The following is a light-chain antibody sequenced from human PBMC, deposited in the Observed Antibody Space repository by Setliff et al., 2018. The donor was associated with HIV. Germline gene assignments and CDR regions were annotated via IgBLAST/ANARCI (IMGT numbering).Light chain of an antibody. CDR2: DVT. Sequence: QSVLTQPASVSGSPGQSITISCTAATSDVGGFTYVSWYQQHPGKAPKLMIYDVTHRPPGVSNRFSGSKSGNTASLTISGLQAEDEAYYYCSSYTTNTDVFGGGTKVTVL. V-gene: IGLV2-14*03. CDR3: SSYTTNTDV. J-gene: IGLJ3*02. CDR1: TSDVGGFTY.